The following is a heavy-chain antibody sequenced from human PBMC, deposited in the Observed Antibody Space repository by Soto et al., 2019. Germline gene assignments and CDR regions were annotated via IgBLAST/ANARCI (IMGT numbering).Heavy chain of an antibody. CDR3: AKGAEGGAYYGMDV. CDR1: GFTFSKYG. CDR2: ISYDGSNK. V-gene: IGHV3-30*18. J-gene: IGHJ6*02. D-gene: IGHD3-16*01. Sequence: GGSLRLSCAASGFTFSKYGMHWVRQAPGKGLEWVAVISYDGSNKYYADSVKGRFTISRDKSTNTLYVQMDSLRVEDTAVYYCAKGAEGGAYYGMDVWGQGTTVTVSS.